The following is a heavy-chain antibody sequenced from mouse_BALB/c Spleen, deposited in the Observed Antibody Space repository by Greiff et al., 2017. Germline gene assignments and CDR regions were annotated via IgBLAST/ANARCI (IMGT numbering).Heavy chain of an antibody. CDR2: ILPGSGST. J-gene: IGHJ4*01. CDR3: ARRGYYYGSSDAMDY. Sequence: VQLQQSGAELMKPGASVKISCKATGYTFSSYWIEWVKQRPGHGLEWIGEILPGSGSTNYNEKFKGKATFTADTSSNTAYMQLSSLTSEDSAVYYCARRGYYYGSSDAMDYWGQGTSVTVSS. D-gene: IGHD1-1*01. CDR1: GYTFSSYW. V-gene: IGHV1-9*01.